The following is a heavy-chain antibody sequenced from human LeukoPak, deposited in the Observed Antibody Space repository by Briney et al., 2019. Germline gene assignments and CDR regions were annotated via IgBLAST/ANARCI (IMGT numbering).Heavy chain of an antibody. V-gene: IGHV3-66*01. J-gene: IGHJ4*02. CDR2: IYSGGST. CDR3: ARAYSSGWYDY. Sequence: GGSLRLSCAASGFTVSSNYMSWVRQAPGKGLEWVSVIYSGGSTYYADSVKGRFTISRDNSKNTLYLQMNSLRAEDTAVYYCARAYSSGWYDYWGQGTLVTVSS. D-gene: IGHD6-19*01. CDR1: GFTVSSNY.